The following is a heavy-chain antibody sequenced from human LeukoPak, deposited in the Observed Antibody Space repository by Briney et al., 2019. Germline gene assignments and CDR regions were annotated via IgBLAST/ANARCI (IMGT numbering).Heavy chain of an antibody. CDR2: ISGSGGST. V-gene: IGHV3-23*01. CDR1: GFTFSSYA. D-gene: IGHD3-3*01. CDR3: AKVLLRFLEWFSYYGMDV. Sequence: GGSLRLSCAASGFTFSSYAMSWVRQAPGKGLEWVSAISGSGGSTYYADSVKGRFTISRDNSKNTLYLQMNSLRAEDTAVYYCAKVLLRFLEWFSYYGMDVWGQGTTVTVSS. J-gene: IGHJ6*02.